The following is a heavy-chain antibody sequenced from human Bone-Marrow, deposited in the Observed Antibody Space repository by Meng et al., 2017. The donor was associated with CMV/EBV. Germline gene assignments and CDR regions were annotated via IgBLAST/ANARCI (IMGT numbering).Heavy chain of an antibody. Sequence: GESLKISCAASGFTFSSYRMSWVRQAQGKGLEWVANIKQDGSEKYYVDSVKGRFTISRDNAKNSLYLQMNSLRAEDTAVYYCARGLLDNRYYYYYGMDVWGQGTTVTVSS. CDR2: IKQDGSEK. CDR3: ARGLLDNRYYYYYGMDV. D-gene: IGHD1-14*01. V-gene: IGHV3-7*01. CDR1: GFTFSSYR. J-gene: IGHJ6*02.